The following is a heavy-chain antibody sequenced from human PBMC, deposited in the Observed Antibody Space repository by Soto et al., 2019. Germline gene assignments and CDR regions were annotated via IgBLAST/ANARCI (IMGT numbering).Heavy chain of an antibody. V-gene: IGHV3-30*18. CDR1: GFTFSSYG. CDR2: ISYDGSNK. Sequence: VWSLRLSCAASGFTFSSYGMHWVRQAPGKGLEWVAVISYDGSNKYYADSVKGRFTISRDNSKNTLYLQMNSLRAEDTAVYYCAKGLSYGSGSYYNWGQGTLVTVSS. D-gene: IGHD3-10*01. CDR3: AKGLSYGSGSYYN. J-gene: IGHJ4*02.